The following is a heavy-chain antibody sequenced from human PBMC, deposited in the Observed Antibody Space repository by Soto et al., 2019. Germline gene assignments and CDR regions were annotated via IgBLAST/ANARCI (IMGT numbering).Heavy chain of an antibody. Sequence: GASVKVSFKASGYTFTTYGFNWLRQAPGQGLEWMGWISPYNGDTNYAQNFQGRVTLTTDTSTSTAYMELRSLTSDDTAVYYCARTPRAQMIVLEAATRFDYWGQGTLVTVSS. CDR2: ISPYNGDT. D-gene: IGHD2-15*01. CDR1: GYTFTTYG. J-gene: IGHJ4*02. CDR3: ARTPRAQMIVLEAATRFDY. V-gene: IGHV1-18*04.